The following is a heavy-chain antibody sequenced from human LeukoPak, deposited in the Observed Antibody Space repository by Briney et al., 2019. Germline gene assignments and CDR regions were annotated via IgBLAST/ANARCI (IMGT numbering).Heavy chain of an antibody. J-gene: IGHJ6*02. CDR2: ISSSSSYL. CDR1: GFTFSSYS. CDR3: ARDANCSSTSCYRGPGYYYGMDV. V-gene: IGHV3-21*01. D-gene: IGHD2-2*02. Sequence: GGSPRLSCAASGFTFSSYSMNWVRQAPGKGLEWVSSISSSSSYLYYAGSVKGRFTTSRDNAKNSLYLPMNSLRAEDTAVYYCARDANCSSTSCYRGPGYYYGMDVWGQGTTVTVSS.